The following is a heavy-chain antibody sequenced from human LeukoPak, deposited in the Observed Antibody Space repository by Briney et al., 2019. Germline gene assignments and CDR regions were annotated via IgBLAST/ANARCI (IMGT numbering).Heavy chain of an antibody. CDR3: ARARYYYDSNTYRQGPLFDY. V-gene: IGHV3-30*02. CDR1: GFTFSSYG. Sequence: GGSLRLSCAASGFTFSSYGMHWVRQAPGKGLEWVAFIRYDGSNKYYADSVKGRFTISRDNAKNSLYLQMHSLRAEDTAVYYCARARYYYDSNTYRQGPLFDYWGQGTLVTVSS. CDR2: IRYDGSNK. D-gene: IGHD3-22*01. J-gene: IGHJ4*02.